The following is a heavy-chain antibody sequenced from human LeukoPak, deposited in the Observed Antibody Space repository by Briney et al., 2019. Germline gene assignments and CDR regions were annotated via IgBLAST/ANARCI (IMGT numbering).Heavy chain of an antibody. CDR1: GGSISSSSYS. CDR3: ASSTGNSPFYYYYGMDV. CDR2: IYYSGST. J-gene: IGHJ6*02. D-gene: IGHD4-17*01. Sequence: SETLSLTCTVSGGSISSSSYSWGWIRQPPGKGLEWIGSIYYSGSTYYNPSLKSRVTISVDTSKNQFSLKLSSVTAADTAVYYCASSTGNSPFYYYYGMDVWGQGTTVTVSS. V-gene: IGHV4-39*01.